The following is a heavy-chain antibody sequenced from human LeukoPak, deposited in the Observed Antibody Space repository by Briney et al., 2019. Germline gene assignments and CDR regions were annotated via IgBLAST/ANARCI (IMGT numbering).Heavy chain of an antibody. CDR3: ARVAGLNWNVRALGY. CDR1: GYTLTELS. Sequence: ASVKVSCKVSGYTLTELSMHWVRQAPGKGLEWMGGFDPEDGETIYAQKFQGRVTMTEDTSTDTAYMELSSLRSEDTAVYYCARVAGLNWNVRALGYWGQGTLVTVSS. J-gene: IGHJ4*02. CDR2: FDPEDGET. D-gene: IGHD1-1*01. V-gene: IGHV1-24*01.